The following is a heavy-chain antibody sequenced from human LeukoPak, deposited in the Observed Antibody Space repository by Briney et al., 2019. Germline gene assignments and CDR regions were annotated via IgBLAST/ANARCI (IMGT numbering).Heavy chain of an antibody. CDR1: GFTFSSFA. CDR2: ISGSGDDT. J-gene: IGHJ4*02. CDR3: AKEKAPWYPFDC. Sequence: PGGSLRLSCAVSGFTFSSFAMSWVRQAPGKGLEWVSGISGSGDDTYYADSVKGRVTISRDNSKNTLYLQMNSLRAEDTATYYCAKEKAPWYPFDCWGQGTLVTVSS. V-gene: IGHV3-23*01. D-gene: IGHD6-13*01.